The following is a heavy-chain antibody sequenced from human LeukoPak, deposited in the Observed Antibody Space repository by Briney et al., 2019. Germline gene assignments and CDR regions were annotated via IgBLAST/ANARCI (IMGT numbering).Heavy chain of an antibody. D-gene: IGHD2-2*01. CDR2: ISGSGGST. CDR1: GFTFSSYW. V-gene: IGHV3-23*01. Sequence: PGGSLRLSCAASGFTFSSYWMSWVRQAPGKGLEWVSAISGSGGSTYYADSVKGRFTISRDNSKNTLYLQMNSLRAEDTAVYYCAKDSVAGYCSSTSCSPYYMDVWGKGTTVTISS. CDR3: AKDSVAGYCSSTSCSPYYMDV. J-gene: IGHJ6*03.